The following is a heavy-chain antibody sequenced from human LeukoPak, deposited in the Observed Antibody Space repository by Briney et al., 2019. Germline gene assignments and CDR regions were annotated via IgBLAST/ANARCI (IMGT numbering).Heavy chain of an antibody. CDR2: IYYSGST. D-gene: IGHD3-3*01. Sequence: SETLSLTCTVSGGSISSYYWSWIRQPPGKGLEWIGYIYYSGSTYYNPSLKSRVTISVDTSKNQFSLKLSSVTAADTAVYYCARSVTIFGASDVWGQGTTVTVSS. J-gene: IGHJ6*02. CDR3: ARSVTIFGASDV. V-gene: IGHV4-59*06. CDR1: GGSISSYY.